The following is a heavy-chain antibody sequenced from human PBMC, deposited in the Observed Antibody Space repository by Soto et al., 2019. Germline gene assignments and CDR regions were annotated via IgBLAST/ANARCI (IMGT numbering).Heavy chain of an antibody. J-gene: IGHJ6*02. CDR3: ARRLYYDSSGFEGGGMDV. CDR2: IYYSGST. CDR1: GGSISSSSYY. V-gene: IGHV4-39*01. Sequence: QLQLQESGPGLVKPSETLSLTCTVSGGSISSSSYYWGWIRQPPGKGLEWIGSIYYSGSTYYNPSLKTRVTLSADTSKNQFSRKPSSVTAADTAVYYYARRLYYDSSGFEGGGMDVWGQGTTVTVSS. D-gene: IGHD3-22*01.